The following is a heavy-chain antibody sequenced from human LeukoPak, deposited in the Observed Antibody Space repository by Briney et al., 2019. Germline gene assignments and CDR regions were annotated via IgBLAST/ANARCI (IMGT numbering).Heavy chain of an antibody. V-gene: IGHV3-23*01. Sequence: GGSLRLSCAASGFTCSSYAMSWVRQAPGRGLEWVSDISGRGGSTYHADSVKGRFIISRDNSKNTLYLQMNSLRAEDTAVYYCAKDFSSGWCIDDWGQGTLVTVSS. D-gene: IGHD6-19*01. CDR2: ISGRGGST. J-gene: IGHJ4*02. CDR1: GFTCSSYA. CDR3: AKDFSSGWCIDD.